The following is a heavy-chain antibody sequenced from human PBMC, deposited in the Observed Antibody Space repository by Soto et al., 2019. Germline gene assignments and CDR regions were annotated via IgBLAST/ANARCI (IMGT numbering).Heavy chain of an antibody. V-gene: IGHV1-69*12. D-gene: IGHD5-12*01. Sequence: QVQLVQSGAEVKKPESSVKVSCKAPGGTFSTYAISWVRQAPGQGLEWMGGIIPMFGTANYAQRFQDRVTITADESTTPVYMELSSLRSEDTAVYFCASGIKPWLRRINNGYSGWGQGTLVTVSS. CDR1: GGTFSTYA. CDR2: IIPMFGTA. J-gene: IGHJ4*02. CDR3: ASGIKPWLRRINNGYSG.